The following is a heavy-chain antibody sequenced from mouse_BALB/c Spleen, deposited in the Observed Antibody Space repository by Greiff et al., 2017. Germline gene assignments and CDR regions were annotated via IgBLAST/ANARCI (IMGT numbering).Heavy chain of an antibody. J-gene: IGHJ3*01. CDR3: ARWDPEAY. CDR2: IWAGGST. V-gene: IGHV2-9*02. Sequence: VQGVESGPGLVAPSQSLSITCTVSGFSLTSYGVHWVRQPPGKGLEWLGVIWAGGSTNYNSALMSRLSISKDNSKSQVFLKMNSLQTDDTAMYYCARWDPEAYWGQGTLVTVSA. CDR1: GFSLTSYG. D-gene: IGHD4-1*01.